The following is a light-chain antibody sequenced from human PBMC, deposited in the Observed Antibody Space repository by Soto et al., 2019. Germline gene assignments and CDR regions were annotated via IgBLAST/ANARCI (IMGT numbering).Light chain of an antibody. CDR2: DVS. J-gene: IGLJ1*01. Sequence: SVLTQPASVSGSPGHSITISCTGTSSDVGYSNYVSRYQQLPGKAPKLMIYDVSDRPSGVSNRFSGSKSGSTASLTISGLQAEDEADYYCSSYTSSSLYVFGTGTKVTVL. CDR3: SSYTSSSLYV. V-gene: IGLV2-14*01. CDR1: SSDVGYSNY.